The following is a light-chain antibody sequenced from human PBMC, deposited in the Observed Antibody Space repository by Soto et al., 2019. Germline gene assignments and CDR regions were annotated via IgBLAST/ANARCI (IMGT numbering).Light chain of an antibody. J-gene: IGKJ4*01. CDR3: QQYNTYPLT. CDR2: KAS. CDR1: QSISTW. V-gene: IGKV1-5*03. Sequence: DIQKKKSPSTLSASVGDRVTITCRASQSISTWLAWYQQKPGKAPKLLMYKASSLEGGVPSRFSGSGSGTEFNITISSLQPDDFATYYCQQYNTYPLTFGGGTKVDIK.